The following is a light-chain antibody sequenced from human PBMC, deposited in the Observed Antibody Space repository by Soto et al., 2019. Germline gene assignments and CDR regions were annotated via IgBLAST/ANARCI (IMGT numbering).Light chain of an antibody. CDR3: ATWNDGIFV. CDR2: GNT. CDR1: TSNIGRST. J-gene: IGLJ1*01. Sequence: QSVLTQPPSASGTPGQRVTISCSGTTSNIGRSTVSCYQQFPGAAPKLLIYGNTQRPLGVPVRFSGSKSDTSASLAISGLQSEDEADYYCATWNDGIFVFGIGTKV. V-gene: IGLV1-44*01.